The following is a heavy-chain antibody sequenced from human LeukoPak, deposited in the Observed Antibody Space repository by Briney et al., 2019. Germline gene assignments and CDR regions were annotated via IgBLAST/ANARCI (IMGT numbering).Heavy chain of an antibody. D-gene: IGHD2-21*01. CDR1: GNSFNSDW. Sequence: GESLQISCKGSGNSFNSDWIGWVRQMPGKGLEWMGIIYPGDSDTRYSPSFQGQVTISADKSISTAYLQWSSLKTEDTAVYYFTTSSYCEKNVCQTYFDFWGQGTLVTVSS. V-gene: IGHV5-51*01. J-gene: IGHJ4*02. CDR2: IYPGDSDT. CDR3: TTSSYCEKNVCQTYFDF.